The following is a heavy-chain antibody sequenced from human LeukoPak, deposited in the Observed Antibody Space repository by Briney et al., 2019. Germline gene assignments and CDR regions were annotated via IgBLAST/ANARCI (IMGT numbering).Heavy chain of an antibody. J-gene: IGHJ1*01. D-gene: IGHD3-16*01. CDR1: GGSISTYY. Sequence: PSDTLSLTCTVSGGSISTYYWSWLRQPPGKGLEWIGYLYYSGSTTYSPSLKSRVTMSVDTSKSQFSLKLNSVTAADTAIYYCARVRGTFETDWGQGTLVTVSS. CDR3: ARVRGTFETD. V-gene: IGHV4-59*07. CDR2: LYYSGST.